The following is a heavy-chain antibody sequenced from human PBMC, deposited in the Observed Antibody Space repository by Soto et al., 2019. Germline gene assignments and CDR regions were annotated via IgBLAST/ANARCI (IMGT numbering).Heavy chain of an antibody. CDR3: ARGTSWQLPFDY. D-gene: IGHD6-13*01. CDR1: SDSISSYY. V-gene: IGHV4-59*01. J-gene: IGHJ4*02. Sequence: PSETRSRTWTVSSDSISSYYWSWSRQPPGKRLEWIGYISYSGSTDYNPSLKSRVTISGDTSKNQFSLKVSSVTAADTAVYYCARGTSWQLPFDYWGQGTLVTVSS. CDR2: ISYSGST.